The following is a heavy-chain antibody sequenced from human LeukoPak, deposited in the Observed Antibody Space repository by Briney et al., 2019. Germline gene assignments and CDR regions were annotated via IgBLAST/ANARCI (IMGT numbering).Heavy chain of an antibody. V-gene: IGHV1-69*04. J-gene: IGHJ4*02. CDR2: IIPILGIA. CDR3: ARSPCCSGGSCYVHYFDY. CDR1: GGTFSSYA. D-gene: IGHD2-15*01. Sequence: SVKVSCKASGGTFSSYAISWVRQAPGQGLEWMGRIIPILGIANYAQKFQGRVTITADKSTSTAYMELSSLRSEDTAVYYCARSPCCSGGSCYVHYFDYWGQGTLVTVSS.